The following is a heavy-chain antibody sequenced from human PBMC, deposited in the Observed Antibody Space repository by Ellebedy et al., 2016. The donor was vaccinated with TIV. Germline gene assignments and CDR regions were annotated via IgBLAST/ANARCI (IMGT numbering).Heavy chain of an antibody. D-gene: IGHD5-18*01. V-gene: IGHV1-18*01. CDR3: AKEISGGYSYGYGGVVAYFDL. CDR2: ISAYNGNT. CDR1: GYTFTNYG. Sequence: ASVKVSCKASGYTFTNYGISWVRQAPGQGLEWMGWISAYNGNTNYAQKFQGRVTMTEDTSTDTAYMELSSLRAEDTALYYCAKEISGGYSYGYGGVVAYFDLWGRGTLVTVSS. J-gene: IGHJ2*01.